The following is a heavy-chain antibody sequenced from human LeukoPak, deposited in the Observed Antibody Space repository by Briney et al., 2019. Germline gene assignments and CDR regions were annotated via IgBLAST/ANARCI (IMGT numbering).Heavy chain of an antibody. CDR1: GDSFSGYY. CDR2: IYAPGSS. V-gene: IGHV4-4*07. Sequence: SETLSLICTVSGDSFSGYYWAWIRQPAGKGLEWIGHIYAPGSSNYSPSFKSRVTMSIDMSNKQFSLRLNSVTAADTAMYYCARDLNGFDSPANDYWGQGTHVIVSP. D-gene: IGHD2-15*01. CDR3: ARDLNGFDSPANDY. J-gene: IGHJ4*02.